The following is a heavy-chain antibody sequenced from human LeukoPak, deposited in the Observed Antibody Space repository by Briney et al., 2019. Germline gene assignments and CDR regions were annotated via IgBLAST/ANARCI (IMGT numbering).Heavy chain of an antibody. D-gene: IGHD3-10*01. Sequence: PSQTLSLTCTVSGGSISSGDYYWSWIRQPPGKGLEWIGYIYYNGSTYYNPSLKSRVTISVDTSKNQFSLKLSSVTAADTAVYYCARTSLGGAWFDPWGQGTMVTVSS. CDR1: GGSISSGDYY. J-gene: IGHJ5*02. CDR3: ARTSLGGAWFDP. V-gene: IGHV4-30-4*08. CDR2: IYYNGST.